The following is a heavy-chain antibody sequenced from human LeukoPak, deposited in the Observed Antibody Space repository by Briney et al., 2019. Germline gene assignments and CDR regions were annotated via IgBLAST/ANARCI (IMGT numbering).Heavy chain of an antibody. CDR3: ARGGEHDYGETFFWKPMDV. D-gene: IGHD4-17*01. V-gene: IGHV3-30-3*01. CDR1: EFRFKNYA. CDR2: ITYDGSVE. Sequence: PEGSLRLSCAASEFRFKNYAMFWVRQTPGKGLEWVAFITYDGSVEYYPDSVRGRFTISRDNSKNTLDLQMNSLRPEDTAVYFCARGGEHDYGETFFWKPMDVWGHGTTVTVSS. J-gene: IGHJ6*02.